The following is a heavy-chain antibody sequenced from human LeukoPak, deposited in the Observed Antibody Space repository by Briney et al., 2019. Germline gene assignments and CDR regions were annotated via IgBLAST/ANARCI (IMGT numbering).Heavy chain of an antibody. V-gene: IGHV3-7*05. Sequence: PGGSLRLSCAASGFTFSSYWMSWVRQAPGKGLEWVANIKQDGSEKYYVDSVKGRFTISRDNAKNSLYLQMNSLRAEDTAVYYCASNYYGSGSYYNADDYWGQGTLVTVSS. CDR1: GFTFSSYW. CDR3: ASNYYGSGSYYNADDY. D-gene: IGHD3-10*01. CDR2: IKQDGSEK. J-gene: IGHJ4*02.